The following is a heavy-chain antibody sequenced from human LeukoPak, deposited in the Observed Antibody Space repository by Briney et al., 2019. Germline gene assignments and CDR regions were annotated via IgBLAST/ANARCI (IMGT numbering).Heavy chain of an antibody. J-gene: IGHJ4*02. CDR3: AKCMSESGVCLNFDH. CDR2: ISSSDGGS. Sequence: GGSLRLSCEASGFAFSTYAMSWVRQAPGKGLQWVSGISSSDGGSYYTGSVEGRFAISRDNSKNTVYLQMNNLRAEDTAVYYFAKCMSESGVCLNFDHWGQGTLVAVSS. V-gene: IGHV3-23*01. CDR1: GFAFSTYA. D-gene: IGHD2-8*02.